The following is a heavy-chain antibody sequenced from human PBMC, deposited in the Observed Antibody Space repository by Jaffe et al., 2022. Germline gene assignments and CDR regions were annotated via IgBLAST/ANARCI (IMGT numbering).Heavy chain of an antibody. D-gene: IGHD5-12*01. CDR2: IYYSGST. J-gene: IGHJ4*02. CDR3: ARVPDGYNHVRFDY. V-gene: IGHV4-59*01. Sequence: QVQLQESGPGLVKPSETLSLTCTVSGGSISSYYWSWIRQPPGKGLEWIGYIYYSGSTNYNPSLKSRVTISVDTSKNQFSLKLSSVTAADTAVYYCARVPDGYNHVRFDYWGQGTLVTVSS. CDR1: GGSISSYY.